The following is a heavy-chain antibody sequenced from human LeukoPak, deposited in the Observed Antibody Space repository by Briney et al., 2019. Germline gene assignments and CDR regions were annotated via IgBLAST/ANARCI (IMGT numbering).Heavy chain of an antibody. CDR1: EFTFSSYA. D-gene: IGHD1-26*01. J-gene: IGHJ4*02. CDR3: AKDSWELLGGPDFDY. V-gene: IGHV3-23*01. Sequence: GGSLRLSCAASEFTFSSYAMNWVRQAPGKGLEWVSAMSGSGGSTYYADSVKGRFTISRDNSKNTLYLQMNSLRAEDTAVYYCAKDSWELLGGPDFDYWGQGTLVTVSS. CDR2: MSGSGGST.